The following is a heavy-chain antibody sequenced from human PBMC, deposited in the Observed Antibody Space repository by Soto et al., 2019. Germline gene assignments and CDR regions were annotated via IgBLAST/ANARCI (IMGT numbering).Heavy chain of an antibody. Sequence: GGSLRLSCAASGFTFSSYAMSWVRQAPGKGLEWVSAISGSGGSTYYADSVKGRFTISRDNSKNTLYLQTNSLRAEDTAVYYCAKDLDGYSSGWYRHYYGMDVWGQGTTVTVSS. CDR1: GFTFSSYA. D-gene: IGHD6-19*01. CDR2: ISGSGGST. V-gene: IGHV3-23*01. CDR3: AKDLDGYSSGWYRHYYGMDV. J-gene: IGHJ6*02.